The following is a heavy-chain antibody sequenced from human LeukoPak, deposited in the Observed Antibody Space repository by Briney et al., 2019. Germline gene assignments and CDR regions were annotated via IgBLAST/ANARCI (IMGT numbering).Heavy chain of an antibody. V-gene: IGHV4-34*01. D-gene: IGHD3-10*01. CDR3: ARSMVREVILSARRANWFDP. J-gene: IGHJ5*02. CDR1: GSSISSYY. Sequence: PSETLSLTCTVSGSSISSYYWSWIRQPPGKGLEWIGEINHSGSTSYNPSLKSRVTISLYTSKNQFSLKLSSVTAADTAVYYCARSMVREVILSARRANWFDPWGQGTLVTVSS. CDR2: INHSGST.